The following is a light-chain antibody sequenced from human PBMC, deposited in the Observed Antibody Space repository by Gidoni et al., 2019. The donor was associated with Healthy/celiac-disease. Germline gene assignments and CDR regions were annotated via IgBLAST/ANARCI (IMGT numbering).Light chain of an antibody. CDR3: QQYDNIPLT. V-gene: IGKV1-33*01. CDR1: QDISNY. CDR2: DAS. J-gene: IGKJ4*01. Sequence: SASVGDRVTITCQASQDISNYLNWYQQTPGKAPKLLLYDASNLETGVQSRFSGSGSGTDFTFTISRLQPEDIATYYCQQYDNIPLTFAGETTVEIK.